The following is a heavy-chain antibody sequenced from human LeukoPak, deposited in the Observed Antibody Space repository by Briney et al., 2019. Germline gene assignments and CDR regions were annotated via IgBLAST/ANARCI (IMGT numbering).Heavy chain of an antibody. V-gene: IGHV3-23*01. Sequence: QTGGSLRLSCAASGFTFSSYAMSWVRQAPGKGLEWVSAISGSGGSTFYADSVKGRFTISRDNTKNTLYLQMNSLRGEDTAVYYCAKRPIVAADGTDYWGQGTLVTVSS. CDR3: AKRPIVAADGTDY. CDR1: GFTFSSYA. D-gene: IGHD6-13*01. CDR2: ISGSGGST. J-gene: IGHJ4*02.